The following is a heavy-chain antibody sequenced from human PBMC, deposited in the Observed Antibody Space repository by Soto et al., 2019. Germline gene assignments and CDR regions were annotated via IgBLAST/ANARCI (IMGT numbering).Heavy chain of an antibody. J-gene: IGHJ6*02. CDR2: ISYDGSNK. CDR3: ARSSGGSGLLYYYYYYGMDV. V-gene: IGHV3-30*04. Sequence: GGSLRLSCAASGFTFSSYAMHWVRQAPGKGLEWVAVISYDGSNKYYADSVKGRFTISRDNSKNTLYLQMNSLRAEDTAVYYCARSSGGSGLLYYYYYYGMDVWGQGTTVTVSS. D-gene: IGHD3-10*01. CDR1: GFTFSSYA.